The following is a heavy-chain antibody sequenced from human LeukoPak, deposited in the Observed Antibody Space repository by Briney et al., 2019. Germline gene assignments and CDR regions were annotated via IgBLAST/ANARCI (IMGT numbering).Heavy chain of an antibody. CDR1: GGSISSYY. CDR2: IYYSGST. D-gene: IGHD3-10*01. CDR3: ARGRTPMGDFYHYYYYMDV. Sequence: PSETLSLTCTVSGGSISSYYWSWIRQPPGKGLEWIGYIYYSGSTNYNPSLKSRVTISVDTSKNQFSLKLSSVTAADTAVYYCARGRTPMGDFYHYYYYMDVWGKGTTVTVSS. J-gene: IGHJ6*03. V-gene: IGHV4-59*12.